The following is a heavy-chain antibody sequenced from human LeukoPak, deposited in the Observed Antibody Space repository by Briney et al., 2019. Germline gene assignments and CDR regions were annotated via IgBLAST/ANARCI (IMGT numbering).Heavy chain of an antibody. D-gene: IGHD2/OR15-2a*01. CDR1: GYTFTSYY. Sequence: GASVKVSCKASGYTFTSYYMHWVRQAPGQGLEWMGIINPSGGSTSYAQKFQGRVTMTRDMSTSTVYMELSSLRSEDTAVYYCARASFNHYYYMDVWGKGTTVTVSS. V-gene: IGHV1-46*01. CDR3: ARASFNHYYYMDV. J-gene: IGHJ6*03. CDR2: INPSGGST.